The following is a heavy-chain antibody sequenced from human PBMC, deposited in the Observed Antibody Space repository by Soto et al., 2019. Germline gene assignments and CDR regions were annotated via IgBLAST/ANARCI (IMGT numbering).Heavy chain of an antibody. V-gene: IGHV3-33*01. J-gene: IGHJ4*02. CDR1: GFTFSSYG. D-gene: IGHD6-19*01. Sequence: PGGSLRLSCAASGFTFSSYGMHWVRQAPGKGLEWVAVIWYDGSNKYYADSVRGRFTISRDNSKNTLYLQMNSLRAEDTAVYYCARDGLLAVAGTNYFDYWGQGTLVTVSS. CDR3: ARDGLLAVAGTNYFDY. CDR2: IWYDGSNK.